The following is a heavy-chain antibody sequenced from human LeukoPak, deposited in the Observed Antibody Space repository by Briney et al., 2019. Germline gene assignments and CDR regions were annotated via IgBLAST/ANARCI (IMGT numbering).Heavy chain of an antibody. J-gene: IGHJ6*03. CDR2: ISYDGSNK. CDR1: GFTFSSYG. V-gene: IGHV3-30*18. D-gene: IGHD7-27*01. Sequence: PGGSLRLSCAASGFTFSSYGMHWVRQAPGKGLEWVAVISYDGSNKYYADSVKGRFTISRDNSKNTLYLQMNSLRAEDTAVYYCAKGSTNLGYYYMDVWGKGTTVTVSS. CDR3: AKGSTNLGYYYMDV.